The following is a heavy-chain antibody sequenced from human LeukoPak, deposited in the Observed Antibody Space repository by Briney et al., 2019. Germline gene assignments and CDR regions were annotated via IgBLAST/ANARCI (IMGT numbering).Heavy chain of an antibody. CDR1: GGSFSGYY. D-gene: IGHD2-15*01. Sequence: SETLSLTCAVYGGSFSGYYWSWIRQPPGKGLEWIGEINHSGSTNYNPSLTSRVTISVDTSKNQFSLKLSSVTAADTAVYYCARIPPPRSCSGGSCYSGGSYWGQGTLVTVSS. CDR3: ARIPPPRSCSGGSCYSGGSY. CDR2: INHSGST. V-gene: IGHV4-34*01. J-gene: IGHJ4*02.